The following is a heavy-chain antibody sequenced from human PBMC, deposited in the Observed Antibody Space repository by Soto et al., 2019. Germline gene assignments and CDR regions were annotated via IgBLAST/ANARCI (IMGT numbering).Heavy chain of an antibody. J-gene: IGHJ2*01. D-gene: IGHD1-26*01. CDR1: GFTFSSNY. CDR3: ARSTSGGCEPWSFAL. Sequence: EVQLVESGGGLVQPGGSLRLSCAASGFTFSSNYMSWVRQAPGKGLEWVSVIYSGGSTYYADSVKGRFTIYRDNSKITMYLQMKSLRAEDMAVYYCARSTSGGCEPWSFALWGRGTLVTVSS. CDR2: IYSGGST. V-gene: IGHV3-66*01.